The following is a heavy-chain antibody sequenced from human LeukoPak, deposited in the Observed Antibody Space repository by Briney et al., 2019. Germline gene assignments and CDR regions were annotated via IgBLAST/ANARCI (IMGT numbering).Heavy chain of an antibody. CDR1: GFTFSNAW. V-gene: IGHV3-15*01. CDR3: ARDLEYQLLYANWFDP. J-gene: IGHJ5*02. CDR2: IKSKTDGGTT. Sequence: PGGFLRLSCAASGFTFSNAWMSWVRQAPGKGLEWVGRIKSKTDGGTTDYAAPVKGRFTISRDDSKNTLYLQMNSLRAEDTAVYYCARDLEYQLLYANWFDPWGQGTLVTVSS. D-gene: IGHD2-2*02.